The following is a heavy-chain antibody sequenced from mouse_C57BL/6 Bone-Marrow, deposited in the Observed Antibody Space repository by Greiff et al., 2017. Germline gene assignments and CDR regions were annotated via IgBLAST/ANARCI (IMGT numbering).Heavy chain of an antibody. Sequence: QVQLKQPGAELVKPGASVKLSCKASGFTFTSYWITWVKQRPGQGLEWIGDIYPGCGSTNYNAKFKGKATLTVDTSSSPAYLQLSSLTAEDSAVYYYARVSGDYWGQGTSVTVSS. CDR3: ARVSGDY. J-gene: IGHJ4*01. V-gene: IGHV1-55*01. CDR1: GFTFTSYW. CDR2: IYPGCGST.